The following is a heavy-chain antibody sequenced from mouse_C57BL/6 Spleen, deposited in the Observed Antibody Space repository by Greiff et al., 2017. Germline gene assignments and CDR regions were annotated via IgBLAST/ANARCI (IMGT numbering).Heavy chain of an antibody. D-gene: IGHD2-1*01. J-gene: IGHJ4*01. CDR2: IRLKSDNNAT. V-gene: IGHV6-3*01. CDR3: TGGYGNYYYAMDY. Sequence: EVMLVESGGGLVQPGGSMKLSCVASGFTFSNYWMNWVRQSPEKGLEWVAQIRLKSDNNATHYAESVKGRFTISRDDSKSSVYLQMNNLRAEDTGIYYCTGGYGNYYYAMDYWGQGTSVTVSS. CDR1: GFTFSNYW.